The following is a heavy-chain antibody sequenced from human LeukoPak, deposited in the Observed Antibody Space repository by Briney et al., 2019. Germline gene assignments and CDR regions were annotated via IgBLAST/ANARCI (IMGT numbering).Heavy chain of an antibody. V-gene: IGHV3-23*01. CDR2: ISGSGGST. CDR3: AKDDGGVTTNYFDY. CDR1: GFTFSSYA. J-gene: IGHJ4*02. D-gene: IGHD4-17*01. Sequence: GGSLRLSCAASGFTFSSYAMSWVRQAPGKGLGWVSAISGSGGSTYYADSVKGRFTISRDNSKNTLYLQMNSLRAEDTAVYYYAKDDGGVTTNYFDYWGQGTLVTVSS.